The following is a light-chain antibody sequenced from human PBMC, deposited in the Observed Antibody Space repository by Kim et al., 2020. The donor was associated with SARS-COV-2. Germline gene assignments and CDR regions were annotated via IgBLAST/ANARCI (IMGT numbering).Light chain of an antibody. J-gene: IGKJ2*01. CDR1: QSVSSN. CDR3: QQYNNWPYT. V-gene: IGKV3-15*01. CDR2: GAS. Sequence: SVSPGERATLYCRASQSVSSNLAWYQQKPGQAPSLLIYGASTRATGIPARFSGSGSGTEFTLTISSLQSEDFAVYYCQQYNNWPYTFGQGTKLEI.